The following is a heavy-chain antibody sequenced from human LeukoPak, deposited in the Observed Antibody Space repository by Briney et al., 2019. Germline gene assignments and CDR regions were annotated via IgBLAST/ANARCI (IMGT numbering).Heavy chain of an antibody. CDR1: GYIFTSFY. CDR3: ARDMEQQLAPFDY. J-gene: IGHJ4*02. V-gene: IGHV1-46*01. D-gene: IGHD6-13*01. Sequence: VASVKVSCKASGYIFTSFYIHWVRQVPGQGLEWMGIIDPSGGITTYAQKFQGGVFMTADTSTNTVYLELSSLKSEDTAVYYCARDMEQQLAPFDYWGQGTLVTVSS. CDR2: IDPSGGIT.